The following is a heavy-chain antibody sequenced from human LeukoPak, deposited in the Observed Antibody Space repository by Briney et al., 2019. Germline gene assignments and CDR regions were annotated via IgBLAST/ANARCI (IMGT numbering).Heavy chain of an antibody. J-gene: IGHJ3*02. CDR2: IYPGDSDT. V-gene: IGHV5-51*01. Sequence: PGESLKISCKGSGYNFANYWIGGVPQMPGKGREWFEVIYPGDSDTRYSPSIQGHVTISADKSISTAYLQWSSLNAADTAMYYCARPPSRPPFIWGQGTMVTVSS. CDR1: GYNFANYW. CDR3: ARPPSRPPFI.